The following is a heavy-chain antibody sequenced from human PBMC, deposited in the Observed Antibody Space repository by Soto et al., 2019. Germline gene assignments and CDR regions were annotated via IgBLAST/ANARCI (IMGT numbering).Heavy chain of an antibody. D-gene: IGHD3-10*01. Sequence: EVRLLESGGGLEQPGGSLRLSCVVSGFSLSTFAMSWVRQAPGKGLEWVSTISDDAKTTWYADSVKGRFTMSRDIYRNTLFVQMDYLRAEDTAVYYCANDFGSVNDPLFAHWGQGTLVTVSS. CDR3: ANDFGSVNDPLFAH. CDR1: GFSLSTFA. V-gene: IGHV3-23*01. J-gene: IGHJ5*02. CDR2: ISDDAKTT.